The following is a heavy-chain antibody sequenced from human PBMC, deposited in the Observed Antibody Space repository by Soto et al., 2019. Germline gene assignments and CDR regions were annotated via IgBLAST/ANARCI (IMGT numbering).Heavy chain of an antibody. Sequence: SETLCLTYTVYGGSFRGYYLTWIRQPPGTGLEWIGEINHSGSTNYNPSLKSRVTISVDTSKNQFSLKLTSVTAADTAVYYCARDKITGLFDYWGQGTLVTVSS. CDR1: GGSFRGYY. J-gene: IGHJ4*02. D-gene: IGHD2-8*02. V-gene: IGHV4-34*01. CDR3: ARDKITGLFDY. CDR2: INHSGST.